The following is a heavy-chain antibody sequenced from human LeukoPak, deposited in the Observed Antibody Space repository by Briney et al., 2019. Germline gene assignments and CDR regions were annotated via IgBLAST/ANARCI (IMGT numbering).Heavy chain of an antibody. V-gene: IGHV1-8*01. CDR3: ARGNHDYGDYHILN. CDR2: MNPNNGNT. Sequence: ASVKVSCKASGYTFTSYDINWVRQATGQGLEWMGWMNPNNGNTGYAQKFQGRVTMTRNTSISTAYMELSSLRSEDTAVYYCARGNHDYGDYHILNWGQGTLVTVSS. D-gene: IGHD4-17*01. CDR1: GYTFTSYD. J-gene: IGHJ4*02.